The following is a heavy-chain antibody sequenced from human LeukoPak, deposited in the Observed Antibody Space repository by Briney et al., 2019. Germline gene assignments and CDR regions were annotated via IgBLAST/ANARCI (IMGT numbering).Heavy chain of an antibody. D-gene: IGHD2-2*01. Sequence: PSETLSLTCTVSGYSISSGYYWGWIRQPPGKGLEWIGSIYHSGSTYYNPSLKSRVTISVDTSKIQFSLKLSSVTAADTAVYYCATTIGYVVYFDYWGQGTLVTVSS. CDR3: ATTIGYVVYFDY. V-gene: IGHV4-38-2*02. CDR2: IYHSGST. CDR1: GYSISSGYY. J-gene: IGHJ4*02.